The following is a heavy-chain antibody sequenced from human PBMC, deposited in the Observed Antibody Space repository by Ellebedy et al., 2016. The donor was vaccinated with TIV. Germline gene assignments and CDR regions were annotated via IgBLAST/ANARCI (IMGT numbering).Heavy chain of an antibody. J-gene: IGHJ4*02. CDR2: IYSGGST. Sequence: GESLKISCAASGFTVSSNYMSWVRQAPGKGLEWVSVIYSGGSTYYADSVKGRFTISRDNSKNTLYLQMNSLRAEDTAVYYCARWGGSGGRFQGPYDFWGQGTLVAVSS. CDR3: ARWGGSGGRFQGPYDF. D-gene: IGHD2-15*01. CDR1: GFTVSSNY. V-gene: IGHV3-53*01.